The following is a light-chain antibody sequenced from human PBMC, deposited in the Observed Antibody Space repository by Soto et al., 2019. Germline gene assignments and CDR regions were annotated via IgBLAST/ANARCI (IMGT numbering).Light chain of an antibody. V-gene: IGKV3-11*01. CDR1: QSVGNS. Sequence: EVVLTQSPATLSLPPGERATLSCRASQSVGNSLAWYQQKPGQAPRLLIYDASNRAIDIPARFSGSGSGTDFTLTISRLEPEDFAVYYCQQRSSWPLTFGGGTKVEIK. J-gene: IGKJ4*01. CDR3: QQRSSWPLT. CDR2: DAS.